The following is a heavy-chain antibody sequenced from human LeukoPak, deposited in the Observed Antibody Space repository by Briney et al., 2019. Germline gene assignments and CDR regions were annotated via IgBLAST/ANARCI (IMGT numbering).Heavy chain of an antibody. V-gene: IGHV1-18*04. CDR2: ISAYNGNT. D-gene: IGHD3-10*01. CDR3: ARGGFYGSGSYQRYYFDY. J-gene: IGHJ4*02. CDR1: GYTFTSYG. Sequence: ASVKVSCKASGYTFTSYGISWVRQAPGQGLEWMGWISAYNGNTNYAQKLQGRVTMTTDTSTSTAYMELRSLRSDDTAVYYCARGGFYGSGSYQRYYFDYWGQGTLVTVSS.